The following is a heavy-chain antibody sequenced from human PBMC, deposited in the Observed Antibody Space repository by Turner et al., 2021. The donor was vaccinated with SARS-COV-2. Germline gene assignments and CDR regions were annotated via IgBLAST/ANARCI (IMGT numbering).Heavy chain of an antibody. CDR1: AGSTSSSSYY. CDR3: ERLMATAMDYYGMDV. CDR2: IDNSGRT. V-gene: IGHV4-39*01. D-gene: IGHD5-18*01. J-gene: IGHJ6*02. Sequence: QLLLQESDPGLVRPAVTLSLTCTVAAGSTSSSSYYWGWIRQPPGKGLEWIGNIDNSGRTYHNPSLNSPVNITVATSKNQFTLKLSSVTAADTAVYYCERLMATAMDYYGMDVWGQGTTVTVSS.